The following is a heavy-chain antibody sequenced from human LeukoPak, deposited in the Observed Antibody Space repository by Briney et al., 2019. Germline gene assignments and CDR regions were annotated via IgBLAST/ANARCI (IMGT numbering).Heavy chain of an antibody. Sequence: GASVKVSCKASGYTFTGYYMHWVRQAPGQGLEWMGWINPNSGGTNYAQKFQGRVTMTRDTSISTAYMELSRLRSDDTAVYYCARPDYDFWSGYYHALDYWGQGTLVTVSS. V-gene: IGHV1-2*02. D-gene: IGHD3-3*01. CDR2: INPNSGGT. CDR1: GYTFTGYY. CDR3: ARPDYDFWSGYYHALDY. J-gene: IGHJ4*02.